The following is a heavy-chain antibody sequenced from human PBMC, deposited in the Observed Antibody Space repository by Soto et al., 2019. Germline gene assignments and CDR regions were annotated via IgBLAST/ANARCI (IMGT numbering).Heavy chain of an antibody. CDR1: GFTFSSYW. CDR2: INSDGSST. Sequence: GGSLRLSCAASGFTFSSYWMHWVRQAPGKGLVWVSRINSDGSSTSYADSVKGRFTISRDNAKNTLYLQMNSLRAEDTAVYYCARLRTLLLAAAGTWYYGMDVWGQGTTVTVSS. D-gene: IGHD6-13*01. V-gene: IGHV3-74*01. J-gene: IGHJ6*02. CDR3: ARLRTLLLAAAGTWYYGMDV.